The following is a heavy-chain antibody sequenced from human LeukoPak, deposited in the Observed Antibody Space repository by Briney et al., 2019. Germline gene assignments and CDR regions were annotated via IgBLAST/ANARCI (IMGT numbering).Heavy chain of an antibody. Sequence: PGGSLRLSCAASGFTFSSYSMNWVRQAPGKGLEWVSSISSSSSYIYYADSVKGRFAISRDNAKNSLYLQMNSLRAEDTAVYYCARVKGSRAPVVVVTAIHSGVFDYWGQGTLVTVSS. CDR2: ISSSSSYI. D-gene: IGHD2-21*02. CDR3: ARVKGSRAPVVVVTAIHSGVFDY. CDR1: GFTFSSYS. V-gene: IGHV3-21*01. J-gene: IGHJ4*02.